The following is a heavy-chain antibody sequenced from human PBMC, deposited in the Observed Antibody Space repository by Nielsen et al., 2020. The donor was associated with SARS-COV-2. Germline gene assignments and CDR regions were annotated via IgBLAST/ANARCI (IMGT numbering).Heavy chain of an antibody. CDR1: GGTFISYA. CDR3: AIPSSIAARPGSSLTFDP. CDR2: IIPIFGTA. J-gene: IGHJ5*02. Sequence: SVNVSCKASGGTFISYAISWVQQAPGQGLEWMGGIIPIFGTANYAQKFQGRVTITADKSTSTAYMELSSLRSEDTAVYYCAIPSSIAARPGSSLTFDPWGQGTLVTVSS. V-gene: IGHV1-69*06. D-gene: IGHD6-6*01.